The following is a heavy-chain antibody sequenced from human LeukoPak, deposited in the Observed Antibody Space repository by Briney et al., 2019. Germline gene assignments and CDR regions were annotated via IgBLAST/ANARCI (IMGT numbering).Heavy chain of an antibody. J-gene: IGHJ5*02. CDR2: MNPNSGNT. CDR3: ARELGGDIVVVPAAALFDP. Sequence: GASVKVSCKASGYTFISYDINWVRQATGQGLEWMGWMNPNSGNTGYAQKFQGRVTMTRNTSIRTAYMELSSLRSDDTAVYYCARELGGDIVVVPAAALFDPWGQGTLVTVSS. CDR1: GYTFISYD. V-gene: IGHV1-8*01. D-gene: IGHD2-2*01.